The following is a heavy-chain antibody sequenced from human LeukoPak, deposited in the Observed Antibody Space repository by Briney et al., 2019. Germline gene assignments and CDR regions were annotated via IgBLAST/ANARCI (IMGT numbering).Heavy chain of an antibody. Sequence: SETLSLTCAVYGGSFSGYYWSWIRQPPGKGLEWIGEINHSGSTNYNPPLKSRVTISVDTSKNQFSLKLSSVTAADTAVYYCARGGGTLDFDYWGQGTLVTVSS. CDR3: ARGGGTLDFDY. D-gene: IGHD1-1*01. CDR2: INHSGST. V-gene: IGHV4-34*01. CDR1: GGSFSGYY. J-gene: IGHJ4*02.